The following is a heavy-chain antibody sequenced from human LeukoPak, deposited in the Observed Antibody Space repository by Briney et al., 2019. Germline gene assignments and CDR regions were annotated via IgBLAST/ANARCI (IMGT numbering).Heavy chain of an antibody. J-gene: IGHJ5*02. V-gene: IGHV1-18*01. CDR1: GYSFTTYG. Sequence: ASVKVSCKASGYSFTTYGITWVRQAPGQGLEWMGWINTNSGATDYEARLQGRVTMTRDTSTSTAYMEVRSLRSDDTAVYYCARWRGYIGSLDENWFDPWGQGTLVTVSS. D-gene: IGHD3-3*01. CDR2: INTNSGAT. CDR3: ARWRGYIGSLDENWFDP.